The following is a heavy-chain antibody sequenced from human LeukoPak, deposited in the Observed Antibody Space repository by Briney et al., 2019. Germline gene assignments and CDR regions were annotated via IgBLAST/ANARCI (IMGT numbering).Heavy chain of an antibody. J-gene: IGHJ4*02. CDR1: GYTFTGYY. CDR2: INPNSGGT. V-gene: IGHV1-2*06. D-gene: IGHD6-19*01. CDR3: AIIAVAGSLDY. Sequence: GASVKVSFKASGYTFTGYYMHWVRQAPGQGLEWMGRINPNSGGTNYAQKFQGRVTMTRDTSISTAYMELSRLRSDDTAVYYCAIIAVAGSLDYWGQGTLVTVSS.